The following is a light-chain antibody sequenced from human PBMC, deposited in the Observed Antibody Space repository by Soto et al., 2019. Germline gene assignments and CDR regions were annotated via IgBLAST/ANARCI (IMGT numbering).Light chain of an antibody. CDR3: QQYANFPPS. CDR1: QDVSYF. J-gene: IGKJ4*01. CDR2: DAS. V-gene: IGKV1-33*01. Sequence: DIQLTQSPSCLSASVGDSVTITCQASQDVSYFLNWFQVKSGEAPKLLIYDASNLETGVPSRFSGSGSGTHLSFTISTLQPEDIATYYCQQYANFPPSFGGGTKVEIK.